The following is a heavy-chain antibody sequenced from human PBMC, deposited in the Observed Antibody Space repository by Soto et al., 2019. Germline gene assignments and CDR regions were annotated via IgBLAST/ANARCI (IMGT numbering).Heavy chain of an antibody. J-gene: IGHJ4*02. CDR3: ARDIFLTYYYGSGSYSTDY. CDR1: GYTFTGYY. D-gene: IGHD3-10*01. V-gene: IGHV1-2*02. Sequence: ASVKVSCKASGYTFTGYYMHWVRQAPGQGLEWMGWINPNSGGTNYAQKFQGRVTMTRDTSISTAYMELSRLRSDDTAVYYCARDIFLTYYYGSGSYSTDYWGQGTLVTVPQ. CDR2: INPNSGGT.